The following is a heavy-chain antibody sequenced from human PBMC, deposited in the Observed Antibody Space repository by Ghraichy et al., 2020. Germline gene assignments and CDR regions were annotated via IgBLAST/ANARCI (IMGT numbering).Heavy chain of an antibody. CDR1: GFTFSSYA. CDR3: ARDSSGYSSSAPHFDY. D-gene: IGHD6-13*01. Sequence: GGSLRLSCAASGFTFSSYAMHWVRQAPGKGLEWVAVISYDGSNKYYADSVKGRFTISRDNSKNTLYLQMNSLRAEDTAVYYCARDSSGYSSSAPHFDYWGQGTLVTVSS. J-gene: IGHJ4*02. CDR2: ISYDGSNK. V-gene: IGHV3-30*04.